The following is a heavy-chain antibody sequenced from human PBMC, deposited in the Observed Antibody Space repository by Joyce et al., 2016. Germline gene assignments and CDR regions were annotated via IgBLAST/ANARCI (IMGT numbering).Heavy chain of an antibody. CDR3: ARERGGGMSAFDI. D-gene: IGHD3-16*01. Sequence: EVQLVEAGGALVQPGGSLRLFCAASGFTFSAYEIHWLRQTTGKGPECVSAIGTAGDPYYAGSVKGRFTISRENAKSSLFLQMNSLRAEDTAVYYCARERGGGMSAFDIWGQGTMVTVSS. CDR2: IGTAGDP. CDR1: GFTFSAYE. V-gene: IGHV3-13*05. J-gene: IGHJ3*02.